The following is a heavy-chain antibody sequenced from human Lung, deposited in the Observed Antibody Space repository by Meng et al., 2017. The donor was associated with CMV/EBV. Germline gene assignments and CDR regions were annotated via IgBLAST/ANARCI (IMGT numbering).Heavy chain of an antibody. Sequence: GFELVKPGSQVGVSCKASGYYFTIYGMNWVRPAPGKGLGWMGWINTNTGSPTYYQGFTGRFVFSLDTSVGTAYLQITSLKPDDTAVYYCARSTYYHDSSGPAFDYWGQGTLVTVSS. D-gene: IGHD3-22*01. CDR3: ARSTYYHDSSGPAFDY. CDR2: INTNTGSP. V-gene: IGHV7-4-1*02. J-gene: IGHJ4*02. CDR1: GYYFTIYG.